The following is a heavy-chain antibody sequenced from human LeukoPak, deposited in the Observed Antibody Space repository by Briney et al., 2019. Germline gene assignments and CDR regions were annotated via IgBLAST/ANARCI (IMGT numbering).Heavy chain of an antibody. CDR3: ARGRYSSGWEDNWFDP. D-gene: IGHD6-19*01. CDR1: GGSISSYY. Sequence: SETLSPTCTVSGGSISSYYWSWIRQPPGKGLEWIGYIYYSGSTNYNPSLKSRVTISVDTSKNQFSLKLSSVTAADTAVYYCARGRYSSGWEDNWFDPWGQGTLVTVSS. V-gene: IGHV4-59*01. J-gene: IGHJ5*02. CDR2: IYYSGST.